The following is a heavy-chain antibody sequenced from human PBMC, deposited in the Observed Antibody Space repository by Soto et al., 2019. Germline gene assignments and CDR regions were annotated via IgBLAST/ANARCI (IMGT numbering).Heavy chain of an antibody. V-gene: IGHV1-69*01. CDR1: GGTFSSYS. Sequence: QVQLVQSGAEVKKPGSSVKVSCKASGGTFSSYSINWVRQAPGQGLEWMGEIIPIFGTANYAQKFHGRVTITADESTSTADMELSSLRSEDTAVYYCARDGGKHCGGIDYWGQGTLFTVSS. CDR2: IIPIFGTA. J-gene: IGHJ4*02. D-gene: IGHD1-26*01. CDR3: ARDGGKHCGGIDY.